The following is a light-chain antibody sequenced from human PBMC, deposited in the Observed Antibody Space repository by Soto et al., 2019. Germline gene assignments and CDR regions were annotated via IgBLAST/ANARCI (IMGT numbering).Light chain of an antibody. CDR1: SSNIGAGYD. Sequence: SALTKPASGNAVQGQRGTISSTGSSSNIGAGYDVHWYQQLPGTAPKLLIYGNTNRPSGVPDRFSGSKSGPSASLAITGLHAEDEADYYCQSYDSSLNSYVFGSGTKVTVL. CDR2: GNT. J-gene: IGLJ1*01. V-gene: IGLV1-40*01. CDR3: QSYDSSLNSYV.